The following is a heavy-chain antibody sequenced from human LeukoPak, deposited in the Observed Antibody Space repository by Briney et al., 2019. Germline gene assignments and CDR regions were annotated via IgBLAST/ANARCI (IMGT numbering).Heavy chain of an antibody. CDR1: GFTFSSYS. Sequence: GGSLRLSCAASGFTFSSYSLNWVRQAPGKGLEWVSSISGSSSYIHYADSVKGRFTISRDNAKKLMYLQTNSLRAEDTAVYYCARPRGNVEMATNPFDYWGQGTLVTVSS. CDR2: ISGSSSYI. CDR3: ARPRGNVEMATNPFDY. J-gene: IGHJ4*02. D-gene: IGHD5-24*01. V-gene: IGHV3-21*01.